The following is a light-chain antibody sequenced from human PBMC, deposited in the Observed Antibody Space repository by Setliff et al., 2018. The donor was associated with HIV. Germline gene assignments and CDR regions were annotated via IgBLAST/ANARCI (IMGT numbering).Light chain of an antibody. V-gene: IGLV2-11*01. J-gene: IGLJ1*01. CDR1: SSDVGGYNY. Sequence: QSALTQPRSVSGSPGQSVTISCTGTSSDVGGYNYVSWYQHLPGKAPKLMIYDVTKRPSGVPDRFSGSKSGNTASLTISGLQSEDEADYYCSLYTSSSTYVFGSGTKVTVL. CDR2: DVT. CDR3: SLYTSSSTYV.